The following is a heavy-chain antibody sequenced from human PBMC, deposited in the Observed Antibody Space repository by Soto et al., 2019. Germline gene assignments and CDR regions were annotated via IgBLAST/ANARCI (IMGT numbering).Heavy chain of an antibody. D-gene: IGHD6-6*01. V-gene: IGHV3-23*01. J-gene: IGHJ4*02. CDR3: ANNLFEYSSSSYLYY. Sequence: GGSLRLSCAASGFTFSSYAMSWVRQAPGKGLEWVSAISGSGGSTYYADSVKGRFTISRDNSKNTLYLQMNSLRAEDTAVYYCANNLFEYSSSSYLYYWGQGLLPTVSS. CDR1: GFTFSSYA. CDR2: ISGSGGST.